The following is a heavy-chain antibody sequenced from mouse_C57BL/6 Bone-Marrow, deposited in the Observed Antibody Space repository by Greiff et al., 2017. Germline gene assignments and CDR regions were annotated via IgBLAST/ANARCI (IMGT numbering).Heavy chain of an antibody. Sequence: VQLQQSGPELVKPGASVKISCKASGYTFTDYYINWVKQRPGQGLEWIGWIFPGSGSTYYNEKFKGKATLTVDNSSSTAYMFLSSLTSEDSAVYFCARSRGFYDYDAWFAYWGQGTLVTVSA. CDR2: IFPGSGST. CDR3: ARSRGFYDYDAWFAY. J-gene: IGHJ3*01. D-gene: IGHD2-4*01. CDR1: GYTFTDYY. V-gene: IGHV1-75*01.